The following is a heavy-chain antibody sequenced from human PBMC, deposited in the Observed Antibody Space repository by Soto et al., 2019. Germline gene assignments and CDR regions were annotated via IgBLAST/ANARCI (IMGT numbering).Heavy chain of an antibody. J-gene: IGHJ4*02. CDR2: ISPYNGDT. Sequence: ASVKVSCKASGYTFTRSGISWVRQAPGQGLEWMGWISPYNGDTKYAQTFQGRVTMTTDTSTSTAYMEVRSLRSDDTAVYYCAREGWGYRVDYWGQGTLVTVSS. CDR3: AREGWGYRVDY. D-gene: IGHD2-21*01. V-gene: IGHV1-18*01. CDR1: GYTFTRSG.